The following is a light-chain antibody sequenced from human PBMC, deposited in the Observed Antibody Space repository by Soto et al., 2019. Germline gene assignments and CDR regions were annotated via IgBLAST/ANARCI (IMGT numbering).Light chain of an antibody. Sequence: QPVLTQPPSAPGTHGQRVTISCSGSSSNIGSNTVNWYQQLPGTAPKLLIYSNNQRPSGVPDRFSGSKSGTSASLAISGLQSEDEADYYCAAWDDSLNGYVFGTGTKVTVL. CDR1: SSNIGSNT. CDR3: AAWDDSLNGYV. CDR2: SNN. V-gene: IGLV1-44*01. J-gene: IGLJ1*01.